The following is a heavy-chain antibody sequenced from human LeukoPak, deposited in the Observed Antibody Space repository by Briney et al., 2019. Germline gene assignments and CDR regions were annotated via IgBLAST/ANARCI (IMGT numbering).Heavy chain of an antibody. Sequence: PGGSLRLSCAASGFTFSNYNMNWVRQAPGKGLEWVSSISSSSSYIYYADSLKGRFTISRDNSKNTLYLQMNSLRAEDTAVYYCARDHGTYYYGSGSCDYWGQGTLVTVSS. CDR1: GFTFSNYN. CDR2: ISSSSSYI. CDR3: ARDHGTYYYGSGSCDY. D-gene: IGHD3-10*01. V-gene: IGHV3-21*01. J-gene: IGHJ4*02.